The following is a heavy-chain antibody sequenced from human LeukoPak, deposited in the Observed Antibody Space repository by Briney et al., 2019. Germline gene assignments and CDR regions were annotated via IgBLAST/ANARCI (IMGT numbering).Heavy chain of an antibody. CDR3: ARVGDHFHWYLDL. CDR1: GLTVCTIY. Sequence: SAGSLSLLCAPCGLTVCTIYMNWLREAPGKGLECVSNLYSCSSTYHADSVEGRFTISRYSSKNTMFLQMNNLRAEDTDVYYCARVGDHFHWYLDLWGRGTLVTVS. CDR2: LYSCSST. J-gene: IGHJ2*01. V-gene: IGHV3-53*01. D-gene: IGHD3-3*02.